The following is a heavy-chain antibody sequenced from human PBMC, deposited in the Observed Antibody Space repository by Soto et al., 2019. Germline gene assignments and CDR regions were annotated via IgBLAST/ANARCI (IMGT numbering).Heavy chain of an antibody. D-gene: IGHD3-10*01. CDR2: ISYSGGRT. V-gene: IGHV3-23*01. CDR3: AKDRGTGSRVFSSGDY. CDR1: GFSFSNYA. J-gene: IGHJ4*02. Sequence: GGSLRLSCAASGFSFSNYAMAWVRQAPGKGLEWVSGISYSGGRTDFAEFVQGRFTISRDNPKNTLFLEMRNLRADDTAVYYCAKDRGTGSRVFSSGDYWGQGTLVTVSS.